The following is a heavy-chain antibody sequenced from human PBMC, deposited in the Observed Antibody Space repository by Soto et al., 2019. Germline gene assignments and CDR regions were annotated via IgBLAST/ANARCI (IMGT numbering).Heavy chain of an antibody. D-gene: IGHD4-17*01. J-gene: IGHJ4*02. CDR2: VSHMGNT. V-gene: IGHV4-4*02. Sequence: QVQLQESGPGLVKPSGTLSLICAVSGGSISSSYWWSWVRQPPGKGLEWIGEVSHMGNTNYNPSLSWRLSISVDNSKNQFSLRLTSLTAADTAVYYCATENTSLATVRSSFDNWGQGTLVTVSS. CDR1: GGSISSSYW. CDR3: ATENTSLATVRSSFDN.